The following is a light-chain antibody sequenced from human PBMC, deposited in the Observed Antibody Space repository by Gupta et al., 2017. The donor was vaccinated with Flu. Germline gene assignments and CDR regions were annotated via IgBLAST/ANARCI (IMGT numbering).Light chain of an antibody. V-gene: IGKV3-20*01. CDR1: QSVSSSY. CDR2: GAS. CDR3: QQYGSSPRT. J-gene: IGKJ2*01. Sequence: GTLCLSPGERATLSCRASQSVSSSYLAWYQQKPGQAPRLLIYGASSRATGIPDRFSGSGSGTDFTLTISRLEPEDFAVYYCQQYGSSPRTFGQGTKLEIK.